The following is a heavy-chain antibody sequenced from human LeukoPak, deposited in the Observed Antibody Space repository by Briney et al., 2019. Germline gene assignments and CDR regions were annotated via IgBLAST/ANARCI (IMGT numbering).Heavy chain of an antibody. CDR3: ARKDYDSSIDY. Sequence: GGSLRLSCTVSGFAFSGYAMSWVRQAPGKGVEWVSVIYSGGSTYYSDSVKGRFTISRDNSKNTLYLQMNSLRAEDTAVYYCARKDYDSSIDYWGQGTLVTVSS. V-gene: IGHV3-66*02. J-gene: IGHJ4*02. CDR2: IYSGGST. D-gene: IGHD3-22*01. CDR1: GFAFSGYA.